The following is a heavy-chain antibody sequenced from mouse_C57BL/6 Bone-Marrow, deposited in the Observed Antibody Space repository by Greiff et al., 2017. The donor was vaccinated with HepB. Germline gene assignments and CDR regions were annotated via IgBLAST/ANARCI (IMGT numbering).Heavy chain of an antibody. J-gene: IGHJ2*01. CDR1: GYTFTDYN. CDR2: INPNNGGT. V-gene: IGHV1-18*01. D-gene: IGHD1-1*01. CDR3: ARRGYGSSYEGY. Sequence: VQLKQSGPELVKPGASVKIPCKASGYTFTDYNMDWVKQSHGKSLEWIGDINPNNGGTIYNQKFKGKATLTVDKSSSTAYMELRSLTSEDTAVYYCARRGYGSSYEGYWGQGTTLTVSS.